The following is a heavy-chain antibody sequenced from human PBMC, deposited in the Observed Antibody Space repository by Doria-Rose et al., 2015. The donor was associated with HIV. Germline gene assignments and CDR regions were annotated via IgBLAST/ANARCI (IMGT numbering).Heavy chain of an antibody. V-gene: IGHV3-30*18. CDR2: ISGDGSTR. CDR3: AKGMWGFRYSGYDRDAFDI. CDR1: GFAFSHYG. J-gene: IGHJ3*02. Sequence: GGGVVQPGRSLRLSCAASGFAFSHYGIFWVRQAPGKGLEWVTVISGDGSTRWYADSVQGRFTISRDSSKNTVYLQMDSLGPEDTAVYYCAKGMWGFRYSGYDRDAFDIWGQGTMVIVSS. D-gene: IGHD5-12*01.